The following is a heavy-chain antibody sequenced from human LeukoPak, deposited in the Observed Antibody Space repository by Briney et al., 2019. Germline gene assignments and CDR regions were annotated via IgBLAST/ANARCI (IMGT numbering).Heavy chain of an antibody. Sequence: GWSLRLSCAASGFTFSRYVMHWVRPAPGKGLEYVSAISSNGGSTYYANSVKGRFTVSRDNTKNMLYLQMGSLRAEDMAVYYCTSGSRDGYNSPLYWYFDLCGRGSLVTVSS. CDR3: TSGSRDGYNSPLYWYFDL. J-gene: IGHJ2*01. CDR2: ISSNGGST. CDR1: GFTFSRYV. V-gene: IGHV3-64*01. D-gene: IGHD5-24*01.